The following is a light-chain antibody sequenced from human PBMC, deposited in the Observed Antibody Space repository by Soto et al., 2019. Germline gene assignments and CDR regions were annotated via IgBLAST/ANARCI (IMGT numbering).Light chain of an antibody. V-gene: IGKV1-39*01. CDR2: AAS. Sequence: DIQMTQSPCSRSASVGGVVTITCRASQSISSYLNWYQQKPGKAPKLLIYAASSLQSGVPSRFSGSGSGTDFTLTISCLQPEDSATYFCQQSYSTAITFGQGTRLEIK. CDR1: QSISSY. CDR3: QQSYSTAIT. J-gene: IGKJ5*01.